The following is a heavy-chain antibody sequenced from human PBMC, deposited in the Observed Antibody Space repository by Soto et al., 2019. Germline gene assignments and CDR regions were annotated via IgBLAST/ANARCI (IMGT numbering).Heavy chain of an antibody. J-gene: IGHJ4*02. CDR2: ISSVGSTV. D-gene: IGHD1-26*01. CDR3: AKEATNINNFDY. V-gene: IGHV3-48*03. CDR1: GFTFDNYE. Sequence: PGGSLRLSCAASGFTFDNYEMNWVRQSPGKGLEWISYISSVGSTVNYADSVKGRFTISRDNAKNSLYLQMKSLRAEDTAVYYCAKEATNINNFDYWGQGTLVTVSS.